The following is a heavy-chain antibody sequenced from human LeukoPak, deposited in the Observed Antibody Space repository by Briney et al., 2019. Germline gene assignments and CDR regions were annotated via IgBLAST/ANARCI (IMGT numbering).Heavy chain of an antibody. D-gene: IGHD2-21*02. V-gene: IGHV3-23*01. CDR3: AKTAYCGGDCYSWYFDY. CDR1: GFTFSSYG. J-gene: IGHJ4*02. Sequence: GGSLRLSCAASGFTFSSYGMHWVRQAPGKGLEWVSAISGSGGSTYYADSVKGRFTISRDNSKNTLYLQMNSLRAEDTAVYNCAKTAYCGGDCYSWYFDYWGQGILVTVSS. CDR2: ISGSGGST.